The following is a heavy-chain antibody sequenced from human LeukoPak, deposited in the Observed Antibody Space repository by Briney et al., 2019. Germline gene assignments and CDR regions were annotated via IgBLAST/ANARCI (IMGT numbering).Heavy chain of an antibody. D-gene: IGHD2-15*01. V-gene: IGHV3-23*01. CDR1: GFVFRRYA. Sequence: GGSLRLSCAASGFVFRRYAMTWVRQAPGKGLEWVSSITDNSDTIYDADSVKGRFTISRDNSKNTLYLQMNSLRVEDTAVYYCAKLVVGIFSQADFWGQGTLVAVSS. CDR2: ITDNSDTI. CDR3: AKLVVGIFSQADF. J-gene: IGHJ4*02.